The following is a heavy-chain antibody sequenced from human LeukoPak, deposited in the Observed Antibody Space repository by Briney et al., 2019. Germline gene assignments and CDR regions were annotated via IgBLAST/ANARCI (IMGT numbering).Heavy chain of an antibody. D-gene: IGHD3-9*01. Sequence: SETLSLTCTVSGGSISSYYWSWIRQPPGKGLEWIGYVYYSGSTNYNPSLKSRVTISVDTSKNQFSLKLSSVTAADTAVYYCARGAYDILTGSPWFDPWGQGTLVTVSS. CDR2: VYYSGST. V-gene: IGHV4-59*01. CDR1: GGSISSYY. CDR3: ARGAYDILTGSPWFDP. J-gene: IGHJ5*02.